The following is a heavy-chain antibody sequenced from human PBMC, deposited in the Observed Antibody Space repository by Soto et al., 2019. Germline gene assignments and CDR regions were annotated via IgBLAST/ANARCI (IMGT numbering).Heavy chain of an antibody. J-gene: IGHJ4*02. CDR3: ARVSHDFWSGYPPYYFDY. D-gene: IGHD3-3*01. Sequence: GGSLRLSCAASGFTFSSYAMSWVRQAPGKGLEWVSAISGSGGSTSYADSVKGRFTISRDNAKNTLYLQMNSLRAEDTAVYYCARVSHDFWSGYPPYYFDYWGQGTLVTVSS. CDR1: GFTFSSYA. CDR2: ISGSGGST. V-gene: IGHV3-23*01.